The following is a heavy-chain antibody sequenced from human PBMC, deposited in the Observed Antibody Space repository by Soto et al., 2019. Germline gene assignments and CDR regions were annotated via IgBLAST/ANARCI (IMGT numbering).Heavy chain of an antibody. J-gene: IGHJ4*02. Sequence: GGSLRLSCVASGFSFRSYAMHWVRQAPGKGLEWVSVISYDGSNKYYADSVKGRFTISRDNVKNTLFLQMNSLRAEDSAVYYCARGLIVVMTAPLDYWGQGTLVTVS. CDR3: ARGLIVVMTAPLDY. V-gene: IGHV3-30-3*01. CDR1: GFSFRSYA. D-gene: IGHD2-21*02. CDR2: ISYDGSNK.